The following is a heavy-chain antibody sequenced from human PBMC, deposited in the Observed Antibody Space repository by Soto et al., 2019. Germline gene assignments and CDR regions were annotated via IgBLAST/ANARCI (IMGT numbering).Heavy chain of an antibody. D-gene: IGHD5-18*01. CDR3: ATQINVDTAMVISFDAFDI. J-gene: IGHJ3*02. Sequence: ASVKVSCKASGYTFTSYGISWVRQAPGQGLEWMGWISAYNGNTNYAQKLQGRVTMTTDTSTSTAYMELRSLRSDDTAMYYCATQINVDTAMVISFDAFDIWGQGTTVTVSS. CDR2: ISAYNGNT. CDR1: GYTFTSYG. V-gene: IGHV1-18*01.